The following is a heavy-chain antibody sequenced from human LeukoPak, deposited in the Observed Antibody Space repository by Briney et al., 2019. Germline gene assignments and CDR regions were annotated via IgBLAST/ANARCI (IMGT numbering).Heavy chain of an antibody. CDR3: VRHEDGSSDSFFDY. CDR1: GGSISSSSYY. D-gene: IGHD6-13*01. CDR2: IYYSGST. J-gene: IGHJ4*02. Sequence: SETLSLTCTVSGGSISSSSYYWGWIRQPPGKGLEWIGSIYYSGSTYYNPSLKSRVTISVDTSKNQFSLKLSSVTAADTAVYYCVRHEDGSSDSFFDYWGQGTLVTVSS. V-gene: IGHV4-39*01.